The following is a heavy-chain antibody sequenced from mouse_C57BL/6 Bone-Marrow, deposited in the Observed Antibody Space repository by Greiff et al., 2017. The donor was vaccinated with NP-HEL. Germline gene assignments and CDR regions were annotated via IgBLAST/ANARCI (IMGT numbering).Heavy chain of an antibody. CDR3: ARSNYYGSSLWYFDV. J-gene: IGHJ1*03. D-gene: IGHD1-1*01. V-gene: IGHV1-76*01. CDR1: GYTFTDYY. Sequence: QVQLQQSGAELVRPGASVKLSCKASGYTFTDYYINWVKQRPGQGLEWIARIYPGSGNTYYNEKFKGKATLTAEKSSSTAYMQLSSLTSEDSAVYFCARSNYYGSSLWYFDVWGTGTTVTVSS. CDR2: IYPGSGNT.